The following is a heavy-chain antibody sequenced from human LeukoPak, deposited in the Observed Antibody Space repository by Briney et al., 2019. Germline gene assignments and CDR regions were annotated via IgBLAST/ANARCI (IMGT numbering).Heavy chain of an antibody. CDR3: ARHFAYSSSSYFDY. J-gene: IGHJ4*02. Sequence: SETLSLTCSVSGGSVSNYYWSWIRQPPGKGLEWIGYVYYTGSTNYNPSLKSRVTMFEDKSKNQFSLRLYSVTVADTAVYYCARHFAYSSSSYFDYWGQGSLVTVAS. CDR2: VYYTGST. V-gene: IGHV4-59*08. D-gene: IGHD6-6*01. CDR1: GGSVSNYY.